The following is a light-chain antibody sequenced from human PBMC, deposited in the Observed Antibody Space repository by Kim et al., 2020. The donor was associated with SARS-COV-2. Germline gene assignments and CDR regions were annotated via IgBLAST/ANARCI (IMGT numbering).Light chain of an antibody. CDR3: QAWDSTTVI. J-gene: IGLJ2*01. Sequence: SYELTQPPSVSVSPGQTATITCSGDNLGDKYVCWYQQKPDQSPVVVIYHDKKRPSGIPERISGSNSGNTATLTISGTQSVDEADYYCQAWDSTTVIFGGGTKLTVL. CDR1: NLGDKY. V-gene: IGLV3-1*01. CDR2: HDK.